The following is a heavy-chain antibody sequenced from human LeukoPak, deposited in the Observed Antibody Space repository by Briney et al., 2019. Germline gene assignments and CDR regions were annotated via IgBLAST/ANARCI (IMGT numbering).Heavy chain of an antibody. D-gene: IGHD6-13*01. J-gene: IGHJ5*02. CDR1: GGSFSGYY. CDR3: ARAWARREQQLALSWFDP. V-gene: IGHV4-34*01. Sequence: PSETLSLTCAVYGGSFSGYYWSWIRQPSGKGLEWIGEINHSGSTNYNPSLKSRVTISVDTSKNQFSLRLSSVTAADTAVYYCARAWARREQQLALSWFDPWGQGTLVTVSS. CDR2: INHSGST.